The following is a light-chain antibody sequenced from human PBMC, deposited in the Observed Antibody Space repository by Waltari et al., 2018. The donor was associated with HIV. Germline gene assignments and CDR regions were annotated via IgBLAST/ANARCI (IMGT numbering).Light chain of an antibody. Sequence: QSVLTQPPSASGTPGQRVTVSCSGSSSNVGSNTVNWYQQLPGTAPKLLIYINNGRPSGVPDRFSGSNTGTSASLAISGLQSEDEADYYCAAWDDTLHGYVFGTGTTVTVL. CDR1: SSNVGSNT. CDR2: INN. J-gene: IGLJ1*01. V-gene: IGLV1-44*01. CDR3: AAWDDTLHGYV.